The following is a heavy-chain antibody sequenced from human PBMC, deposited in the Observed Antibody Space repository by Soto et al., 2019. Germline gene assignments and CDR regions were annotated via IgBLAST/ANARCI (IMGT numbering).Heavy chain of an antibody. V-gene: IGHV4-34*01. CDR3: AKSDTSNWFDP. Sequence: PSETLSLTCAVYGGSFSDYYWNWIRQPPGKGLEWIGEINHSGNTIRNPSLESRVTISVDTSKKQFSLNLKSVSAADTAVYYCAKSDTSNWFDPWGQGTLVTVSS. CDR1: GGSFSDYY. CDR2: INHSGNT. J-gene: IGHJ5*02.